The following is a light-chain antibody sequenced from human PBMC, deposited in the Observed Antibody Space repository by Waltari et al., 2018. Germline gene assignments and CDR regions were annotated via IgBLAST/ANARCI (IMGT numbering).Light chain of an antibody. Sequence: EVVLTQSPGTLSLSPVERVTLSCRAGQSIGRSLVWYQQRPGQAPRLLIYGASIRSTGVADRFSGSGSGTDFSLTISRLDPEDFAVYFCQKYERLPATFGQGTKVEI. J-gene: IGKJ1*01. CDR3: QKYERLPAT. V-gene: IGKV3-20*01. CDR2: GAS. CDR1: QSIGRS.